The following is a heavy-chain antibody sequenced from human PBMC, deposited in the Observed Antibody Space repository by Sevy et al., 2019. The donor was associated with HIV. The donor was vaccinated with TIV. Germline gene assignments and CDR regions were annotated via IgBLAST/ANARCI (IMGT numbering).Heavy chain of an antibody. J-gene: IGHJ5*01. CDR3: ARDAARVIVPTAGFDS. CDR2: IWYDGTTE. V-gene: IGHV3-33*01. Sequence: GGSLRLSCVASGFTFRSFSMHWVRQAPGKGLEWVAAIWYDGTTERYADSVQGRLTISRDNSKKTLHLQMNSLRAEDTALYYCARDAARVIVPTAGFDSWGQGTLVTVSS. D-gene: IGHD1-1*01. CDR1: GFTFRSFS.